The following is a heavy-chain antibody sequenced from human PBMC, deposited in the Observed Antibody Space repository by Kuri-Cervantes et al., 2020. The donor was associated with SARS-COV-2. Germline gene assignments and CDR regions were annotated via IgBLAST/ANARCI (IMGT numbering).Heavy chain of an antibody. V-gene: IGHV3-23*01. D-gene: IGHD1-26*01. CDR1: GFTFSSYA. J-gene: IGHJ4*02. CDR2: ISGSGGST. Sequence: GESLKISCAASGFTFSSYAMSWVRQAPGKGLEWVSVISGSGGSTYYADSVKGRFTISRDNSKNTLYLQMNSLRAEDTAVYYCAKDSRLEWELEEYYFDYWGQGTLVTVSS. CDR3: AKDSRLEWELEEYYFDY.